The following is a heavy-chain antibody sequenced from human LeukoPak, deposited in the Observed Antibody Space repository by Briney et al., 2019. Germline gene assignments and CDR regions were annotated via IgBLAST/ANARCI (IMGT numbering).Heavy chain of an antibody. CDR1: GGSFSGYY. D-gene: IGHD3-3*01. CDR3: ARIYDFWSGYSRPNNWFDP. Sequence: PSETLSLTCAVYGGSFSGYYWSWIRQPPGKGLEWIGEINHSGSTNYNPSLKSRVTISVDTSKNQFSLNLNSVTAADTAVYYCARIYDFWSGYSRPNNWFDPWGQGTLVTVSS. J-gene: IGHJ5*02. CDR2: INHSGST. V-gene: IGHV4-34*01.